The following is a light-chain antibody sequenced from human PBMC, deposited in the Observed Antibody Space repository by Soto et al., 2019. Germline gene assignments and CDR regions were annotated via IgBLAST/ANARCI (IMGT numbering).Light chain of an antibody. V-gene: IGLV2-14*01. Sequence: QSALTQPASVSGSPGQPITISCTGTSSDVGNYDYVSWYQQHPGKAPKLMIYEVSNRPSGVSNRFSGSKSGNTASLTISGLQPEDEADYYCSSYAGSNNFVFGSGTKLTVL. CDR3: SSYAGSNNFV. CDR1: SSDVGNYDY. CDR2: EVS. J-gene: IGLJ1*01.